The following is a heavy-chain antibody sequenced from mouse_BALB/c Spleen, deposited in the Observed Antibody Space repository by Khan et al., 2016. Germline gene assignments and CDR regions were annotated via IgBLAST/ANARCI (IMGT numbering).Heavy chain of an antibody. CDR3: ARLRDWYFDV. V-gene: IGHV3-1*02. CDR1: GYSITSGYS. CDR2: IHYSGST. D-gene: IGHD1-1*01. Sequence: EVQLQESGPDLVKPSQSLSLTCTVTGYSITSGYSCHWIRQFPGNKLEWMGYIHYSGSTNYNPSLKSRISITRDTSKNPFFLQLNSVTTEDTATXYCARLRDWYFDVWGAGTTVTVSS. J-gene: IGHJ1*01.